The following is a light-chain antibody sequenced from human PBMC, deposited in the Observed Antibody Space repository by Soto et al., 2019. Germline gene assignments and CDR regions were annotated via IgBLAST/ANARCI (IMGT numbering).Light chain of an antibody. CDR1: QSISSW. V-gene: IGKV1-5*03. J-gene: IGKJ4*02. Sequence: DIQITQSPSTLSASVGDRLTITWRASQSISSWLAWHQQKPGKATRLLIYNASNLESGVPSRFSGSGSGTDFTLTLSSLQPDDIANYYCQQYNSYYPLTFGEGTKVDIK. CDR2: NAS. CDR3: QQYNSYYPLT.